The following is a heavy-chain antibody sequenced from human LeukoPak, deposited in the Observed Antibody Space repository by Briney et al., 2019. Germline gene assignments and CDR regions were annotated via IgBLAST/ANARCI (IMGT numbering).Heavy chain of an antibody. CDR2: ISYDGSNK. CDR1: GFTFSSYA. V-gene: IGHV3-30-3*01. D-gene: IGHD3-22*01. CDR3: ARWLSGGWLLPSYYFDY. J-gene: IGHJ4*02. Sequence: GGSLRLSCAASGFTFSSYAMHWVRQAPGKGLEWVAVISYDGSNKYYADSVKGRFTISRDNSKNTLYLQMNSLRAEDTAVNYCARWLSGGWLLPSYYFDYWGQGTLVTVSS.